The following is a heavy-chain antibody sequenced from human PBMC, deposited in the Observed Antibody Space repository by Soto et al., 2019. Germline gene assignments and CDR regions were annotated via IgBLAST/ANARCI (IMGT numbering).Heavy chain of an antibody. CDR2: IYYSGST. D-gene: IGHD1-26*01. J-gene: IGHJ4*02. Sequence: SDTLSLTCTVSGGSISSYYWSWIRQPPGKGLEWIGYIYYSGSTNYNPSLKSRVTISVDTSKNQFSLKLSSVTAADTAVYYCARIVGASFDYWGQGTLVTVSS. CDR3: ARIVGASFDY. CDR1: GGSISSYY. V-gene: IGHV4-59*07.